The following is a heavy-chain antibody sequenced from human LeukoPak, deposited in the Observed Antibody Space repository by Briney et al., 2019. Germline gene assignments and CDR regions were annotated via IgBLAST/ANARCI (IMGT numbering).Heavy chain of an antibody. J-gene: IGHJ4*02. CDR1: GYTLTSYD. V-gene: IGHV1-8*01. D-gene: IGHD6-13*01. Sequence: GASVKVSCKASGYTLTSYDINWVRQATGQGLEWMGWMNPNSGNTGYAQKFQGRVTMTRNTSISTAYMELSSLRSEDTAVYYCARSSWSSSWCDYWGQGTLVTVSS. CDR2: MNPNSGNT. CDR3: ARSSWSSSWCDY.